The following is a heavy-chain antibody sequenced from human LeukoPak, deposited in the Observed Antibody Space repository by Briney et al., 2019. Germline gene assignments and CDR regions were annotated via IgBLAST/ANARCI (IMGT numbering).Heavy chain of an antibody. J-gene: IGHJ5*02. D-gene: IGHD3-3*01. CDR3: ARVAYDFWSGPYNWFDP. V-gene: IGHV1-2*06. CDR2: INPNSGGT. Sequence: ALVKVSCKASGYTFTGYYVHWVRQAPGQGLEWMGRINPNSGGTNYAQKFQGRVTMTRDTSISTAYMELSRLRSDDTAVYYCARVAYDFWSGPYNWFDPWGQGTLVTVSS. CDR1: GYTFTGYY.